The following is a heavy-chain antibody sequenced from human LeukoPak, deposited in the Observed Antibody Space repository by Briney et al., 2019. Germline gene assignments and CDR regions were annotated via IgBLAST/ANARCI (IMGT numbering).Heavy chain of an antibody. Sequence: PGGSLRLSCAASGFTFSSCSMNWVRQAPGKGLEWVSSISSSSSYIYYADSVKGRFTISRDNAKNSLYLQMNSLRAEDTAVYYCASPRELLHAFDIWGQGTMVTVSS. J-gene: IGHJ3*02. CDR2: ISSSSSYI. CDR3: ASPRELLHAFDI. V-gene: IGHV3-21*01. D-gene: IGHD2-15*01. CDR1: GFTFSSCS.